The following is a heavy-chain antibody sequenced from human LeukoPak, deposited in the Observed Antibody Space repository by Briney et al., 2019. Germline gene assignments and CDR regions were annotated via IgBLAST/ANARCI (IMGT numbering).Heavy chain of an antibody. V-gene: IGHV3-30-3*01. J-gene: IGHJ6*02. Sequence: PGGSLRLSCAASGFTFSSYAMHWVRQAPGQGLEWVAVISYDGSNKYYADSVKGRFTISRDNSKNTLYLQMNSLRAEDTAVYYCARDTYYDISYGMDVWGQGTTVTVSS. CDR1: GFTFSSYA. CDR2: ISYDGSNK. CDR3: ARDTYYDISYGMDV. D-gene: IGHD3-9*01.